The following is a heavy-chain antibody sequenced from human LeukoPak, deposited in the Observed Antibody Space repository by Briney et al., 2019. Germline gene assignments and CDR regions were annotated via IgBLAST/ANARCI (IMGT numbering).Heavy chain of an antibody. CDR3: ARSNWSGYYARGIPYYYYYMDV. D-gene: IGHD3-3*01. J-gene: IGHJ6*03. CDR2: IYPDDSDT. Sequence: PGESLKISCKGSGYTFGNYWIGWVRQMPGKGLEWMGIIYPDDSDTRYSPSFQGQVTISADKSISTAYLQWSSLKASDTAMYYCARSNWSGYYARGIPYYYYYMDVWGKGTTVTVSS. CDR1: GYTFGNYW. V-gene: IGHV5-51*01.